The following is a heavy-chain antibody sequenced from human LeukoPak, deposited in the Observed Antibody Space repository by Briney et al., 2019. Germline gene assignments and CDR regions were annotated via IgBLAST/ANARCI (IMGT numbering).Heavy chain of an antibody. D-gene: IGHD1-26*01. CDR2: IHYSGIT. Sequence: SETLSLTCTVSGGSISSYYWSWVLQPPGKGLEWIGNIHYSGITHYNPSLKSRVSLFVDTSKKQVSLKLRSLTAADTALYYCAREGTTPFDIWGQGTSVTVSS. CDR1: GGSISSYY. V-gene: IGHV4-59*01. J-gene: IGHJ3*02. CDR3: AREGTTPFDI.